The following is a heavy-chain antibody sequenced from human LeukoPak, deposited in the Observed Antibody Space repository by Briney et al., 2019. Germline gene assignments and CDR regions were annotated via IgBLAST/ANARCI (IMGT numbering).Heavy chain of an antibody. J-gene: IGHJ4*02. Sequence: GGSLRLSCVASGFTFSSYAMHWVRQAPGKGLEYVSAISSNGGSTYYANSVKGRFTISRDNSKNTLYLQMGSLRAEDMAVYYCARGGGRHYWGQGTLVTVSS. D-gene: IGHD2-15*01. CDR1: GFTFSSYA. CDR2: ISSNGGST. CDR3: ARGGGRHY. V-gene: IGHV3-64*01.